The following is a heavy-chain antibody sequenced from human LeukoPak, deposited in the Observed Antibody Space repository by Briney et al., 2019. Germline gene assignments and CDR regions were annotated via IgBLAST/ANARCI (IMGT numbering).Heavy chain of an antibody. CDR1: GFTFDDYA. CDR2: ISWNSGSI. CDR3: AKGLLWFGELLFGFDY. D-gene: IGHD3-10*01. Sequence: PGRSLRLSCAASGFTFDDYAMHWVRHAPGKGLEWVSGISWNSGSIVYADSVKGRFTISRDNAKNSLYLQMNSLRAEDTALYYCAKGLLWFGELLFGFDYWGQGTLVTVSS. V-gene: IGHV3-9*01. J-gene: IGHJ4*02.